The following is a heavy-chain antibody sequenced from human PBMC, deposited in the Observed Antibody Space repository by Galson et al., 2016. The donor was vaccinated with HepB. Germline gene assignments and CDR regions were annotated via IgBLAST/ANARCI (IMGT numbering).Heavy chain of an antibody. CDR3: VRPHASGSLNHYYAMDV. CDR1: GVTFSSDG. V-gene: IGHV1-69*13. CDR2: IIPMSGTA. D-gene: IGHD3-10*01. J-gene: IGHJ6*02. Sequence: SVKVSCKASGVTFSSDGITWVRQAPGQGLEWMGGIIPMSGTANYALKFQGRVTITADESTTTAYMELISLRSEDTAVYYCVRPHASGSLNHYYAMDVWGQGTTVTVSS.